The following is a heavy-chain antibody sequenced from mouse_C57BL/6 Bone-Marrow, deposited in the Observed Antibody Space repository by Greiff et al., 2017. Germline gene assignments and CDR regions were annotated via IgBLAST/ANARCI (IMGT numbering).Heavy chain of an antibody. Sequence: EVQVVESGGGLVKPGGSLKLSCAASGFTFSDYGMHWVRQAPEKGLEWVAYISSGSSTIYYADTVKGRFTISRDNAKNTLCLQMTSLRSEDTAMYYCATYSNYFDYWGQGTTLTVSS. CDR3: ATYSNYFDY. CDR2: ISSGSSTI. D-gene: IGHD2-5*01. CDR1: GFTFSDYG. V-gene: IGHV5-17*01. J-gene: IGHJ2*01.